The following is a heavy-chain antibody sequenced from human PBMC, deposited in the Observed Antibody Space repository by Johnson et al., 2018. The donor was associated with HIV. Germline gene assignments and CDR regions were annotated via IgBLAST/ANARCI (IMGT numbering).Heavy chain of an antibody. V-gene: IGHV3-66*01. CDR1: GFTVSSNY. D-gene: IGHD6-13*01. Sequence: MQLVESGGGVVQPGRSLRLSCAASGFTVSSNYMRWVRQAPGKGLEWVSVFYSDSNTYSSDSVKGRFTISRDNSKNTLYLQMNSLRAEDTAVYYCARERIAAAGLDAFDIWGQGTMVTVSS. CDR2: FYSDSNT. CDR3: ARERIAAAGLDAFDI. J-gene: IGHJ3*02.